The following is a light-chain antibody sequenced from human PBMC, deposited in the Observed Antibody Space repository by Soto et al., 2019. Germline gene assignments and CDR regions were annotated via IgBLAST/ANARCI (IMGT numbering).Light chain of an antibody. CDR3: HQYASSPLT. Sequence: EIVLTQSPGTLSLSPGERATLSCRASQTVGSNYLAWNQQKPGQAPRLLIYDTSSRATGIPDRFSGSGSGKDFTLTFSRLEPEDFAVYYCHQYASSPLTFGQGTKVEI. CDR2: DTS. V-gene: IGKV3-20*01. CDR1: QTVGSNY. J-gene: IGKJ1*01.